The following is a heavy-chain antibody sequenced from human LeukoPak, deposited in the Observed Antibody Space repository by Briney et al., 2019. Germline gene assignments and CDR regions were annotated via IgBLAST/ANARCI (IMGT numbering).Heavy chain of an antibody. J-gene: IGHJ4*02. V-gene: IGHV1-69*13. CDR1: GGTFSSYA. CDR3: ARGRRYYYYDSSGSFYDY. Sequence: SVKASCKASGGTFSSYAISWVRQAPGQGLEWMGGIIPIFGTANYAQKFQGRVTITADESTSTAYMELSSLRSEDTAVYYCARGRRYYYYDSSGSFYDYWGQGTLVTVSS. CDR2: IIPIFGTA. D-gene: IGHD3-22*01.